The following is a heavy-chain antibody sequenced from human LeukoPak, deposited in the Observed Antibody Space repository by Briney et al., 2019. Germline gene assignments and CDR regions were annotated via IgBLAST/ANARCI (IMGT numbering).Heavy chain of an antibody. Sequence: GASVKVSCKASGGTFSSYAISWVRQAPGQGLEWMGGIIPIFGTANYAQKFQGRVTITADESTSTAYMELSSLRSEDTAVYYCASSPTYTAMVKSYYYYYMDVWGKGTTVTVSS. CDR2: IIPIFGTA. V-gene: IGHV1-69*01. J-gene: IGHJ6*03. CDR1: GGTFSSYA. CDR3: ASSPTYTAMVKSYYYYYMDV. D-gene: IGHD5-18*01.